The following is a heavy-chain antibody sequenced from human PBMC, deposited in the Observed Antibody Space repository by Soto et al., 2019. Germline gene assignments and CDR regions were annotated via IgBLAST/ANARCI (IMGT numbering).Heavy chain of an antibody. CDR2: IHYSGRT. CDR3: VRVGVGIGNHFDS. CDR1: NGSISGFY. J-gene: IGHJ4*02. D-gene: IGHD1-26*01. V-gene: IGHV4-59*12. Sequence: LSLTCSVSNGSISGFYWTWIRQPPGKILEWIGYIHYSGRTDYNPSLTSRATMSVDTSKNQFSLNLKSITAADTAVYYCVRVGVGIGNHFDSWGRGTPVTVSS.